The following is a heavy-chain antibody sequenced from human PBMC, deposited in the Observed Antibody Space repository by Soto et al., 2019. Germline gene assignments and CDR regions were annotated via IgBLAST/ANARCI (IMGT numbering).Heavy chain of an antibody. J-gene: IGHJ6*02. Sequence: VESLKISCKGSGYSSSSYWIRCVLEMPGKGLEWMGRIDPSDSYTNYSPSFQGHVTISADKSISTAYLQWSSLKASDTAMYYCARQGYYYYGMDVWGQGTTVTVSS. CDR3: ARQGYYYYGMDV. CDR2: IDPSDSYT. CDR1: GYSSSSYW. V-gene: IGHV5-10-1*01.